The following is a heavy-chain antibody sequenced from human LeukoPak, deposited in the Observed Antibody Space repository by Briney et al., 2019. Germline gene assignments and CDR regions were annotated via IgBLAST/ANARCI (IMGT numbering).Heavy chain of an antibody. CDR1: GFTFSNYG. V-gene: IGHV3-30*03. Sequence: GSLRLSCAASGFTFSNYGMHWVRQAPGKGLEWVAVISYDGSNEYYADSVKGRFTISRDNSKNTLYLQMNSLRAEDTAVYYCARGVHSGSFSPEDYWGQGTLVTVSS. D-gene: IGHD1-26*01. J-gene: IGHJ4*02. CDR3: ARGVHSGSFSPEDY. CDR2: ISYDGSNE.